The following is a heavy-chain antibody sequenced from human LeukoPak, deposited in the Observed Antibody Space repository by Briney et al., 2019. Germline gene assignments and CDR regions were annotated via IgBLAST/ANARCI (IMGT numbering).Heavy chain of an antibody. Sequence: ASVKVSCKASGYTFTGYCMHWVRQAPGQGLEWMGWINPNSGGTNYAQKFQGRVTMTRDTSISTAYMELSRLRSDDTAAYDSAGDGYWYIVVVPAATGVDYWGQGTLVTVSS. J-gene: IGHJ4*02. D-gene: IGHD2-2*01. CDR1: GYTFTGYC. CDR2: INPNSGGT. CDR3: AGDGYWYIVVVPAATGVDY. V-gene: IGHV1-2*02.